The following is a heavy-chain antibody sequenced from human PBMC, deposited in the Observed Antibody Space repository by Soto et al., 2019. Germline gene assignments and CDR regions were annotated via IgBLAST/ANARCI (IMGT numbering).Heavy chain of an antibody. D-gene: IGHD3-3*01. CDR1: GGSISGHY. V-gene: IGHV4-59*11. Sequence: SETLSLTCTVSGGSISGHYWSWIRQPPGKGLQYIGYISYSGSTNYNPSLKSRVTISVDTSNNQFSLRLSSVTAADTAVYYCARDVGLQHDTGYYDFWSGKNNWFDPWGQGILVTVSS. CDR2: ISYSGST. J-gene: IGHJ5*02. CDR3: ARDVGLQHDTGYYDFWSGKNNWFDP.